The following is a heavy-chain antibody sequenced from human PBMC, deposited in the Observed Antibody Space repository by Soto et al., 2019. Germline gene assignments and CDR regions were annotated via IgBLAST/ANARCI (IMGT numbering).Heavy chain of an antibody. D-gene: IGHD3-3*01. CDR1: GGSISGHY. V-gene: IGHV4-59*11. Sequence: SETLSLTCTVSGGSISGHYWSWIRQPPGKGLQYIGYISYSGSTNYNPSLKSRVTISVDTSNNQFSLRLSSVTAADTAVYYCARDVGLQHDTGYYDFWSGKNNWFDPWGQGILVTVSS. CDR2: ISYSGST. J-gene: IGHJ5*02. CDR3: ARDVGLQHDTGYYDFWSGKNNWFDP.